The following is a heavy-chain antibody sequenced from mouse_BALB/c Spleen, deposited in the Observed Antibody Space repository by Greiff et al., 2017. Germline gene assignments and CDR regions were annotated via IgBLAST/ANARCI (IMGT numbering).Heavy chain of an antibody. J-gene: IGHJ3*01. CDR1: GFTFSSYA. V-gene: IGHV5-6-5*01. CDR3: ARGGNYEEGFAY. CDR2: ISSGGST. Sequence: DVHLVESGGGLVKPGGSLKLSCAASGFTFSSYAMSWVRQTPENRLEWVASISSGGSTYYPDSVKGRFTISRDNARNILYLQMSSLRSEDTAMYYCARGGNYEEGFAYWGQGTLVTVSA. D-gene: IGHD2-1*01.